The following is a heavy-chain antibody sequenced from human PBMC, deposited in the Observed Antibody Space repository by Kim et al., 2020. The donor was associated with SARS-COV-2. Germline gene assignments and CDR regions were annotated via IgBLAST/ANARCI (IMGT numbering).Heavy chain of an antibody. V-gene: IGHV3-30*18. D-gene: IGHD6-13*01. CDR3: AKDLNRKWIAAAGIDY. CDR1: GFTFSSYG. J-gene: IGHJ4*02. Sequence: GGSLRLSCAASGFTFSSYGMHWVRQAPGKGLEGVAVISYDGSNKYYADSVKGRFTISRDNSKNTLYLQMNSLRAEDTAVYYCAKDLNRKWIAAAGIDYWGQGTLVTVSS. CDR2: ISYDGSNK.